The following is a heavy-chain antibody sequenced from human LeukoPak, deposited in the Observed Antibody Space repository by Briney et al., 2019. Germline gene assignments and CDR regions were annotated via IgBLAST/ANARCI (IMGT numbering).Heavy chain of an antibody. D-gene: IGHD1-1*01. Sequence: ASVRVSCQASGYAVSDFYLHWVRQAPGHGLEWMGWINPYSDALIYAERFQGRVTMPWDTSTGTAYMDLTRLTPDDTAVYYCATATVTHTRDPWGQGTLVTVSS. J-gene: IGHJ5*02. CDR3: ATATVTHTRDP. CDR1: GYAVSDFY. V-gene: IGHV1-2*02. CDR2: INPYSDAL.